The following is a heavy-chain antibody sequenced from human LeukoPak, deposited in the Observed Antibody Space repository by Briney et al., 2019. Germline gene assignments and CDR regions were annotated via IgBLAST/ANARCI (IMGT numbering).Heavy chain of an antibody. Sequence: SVKVSCKASGGTFSSYAISWVRQAPGQGLEWMGGIIPIFGTANYAQKFQGRVTITADESTSTAYMELSSLRSEDTAVYYCAREEGRIATDDAFDIWGQGTMVTVSS. V-gene: IGHV1-69*13. CDR2: IIPIFGTA. J-gene: IGHJ3*02. CDR3: AREEGRIATDDAFDI. CDR1: GGTFSSYA. D-gene: IGHD2-15*01.